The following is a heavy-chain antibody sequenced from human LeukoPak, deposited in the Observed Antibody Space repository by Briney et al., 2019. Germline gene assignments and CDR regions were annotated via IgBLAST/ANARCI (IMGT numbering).Heavy chain of an antibody. Sequence: ASVKVSCKASGYTFAGYYMHWVRQAPGQGPEWMGWINPNSGGTKYAQKFQGRVTMTRDTSISTAYMELSRLRSDDTAVYYCAREGSGYYYLTWFDPWGQGTLVTVSS. CDR3: AREGSGYYYLTWFDP. CDR2: INPNSGGT. CDR1: GYTFAGYY. J-gene: IGHJ5*02. D-gene: IGHD3-22*01. V-gene: IGHV1-2*02.